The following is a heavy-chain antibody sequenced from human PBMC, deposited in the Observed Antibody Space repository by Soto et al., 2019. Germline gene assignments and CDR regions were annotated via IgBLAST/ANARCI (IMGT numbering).Heavy chain of an antibody. CDR3: ARGVGLCSGYYMLYYYYMGC. D-gene: IGHD3-3*01. CDR1: GYTFTSYG. Sequence: ASVKVSCKASGYTFTSYGISWVRQAPGQGLEWMGWISAYNGNTNYAQKLQGRVTMTTDTSTSTAYMELRSLRSDDTAVYYCARGVGLCSGYYMLYYYYMGCWGKGTTVTVSS. J-gene: IGHJ6*03. CDR2: ISAYNGNT. V-gene: IGHV1-18*01.